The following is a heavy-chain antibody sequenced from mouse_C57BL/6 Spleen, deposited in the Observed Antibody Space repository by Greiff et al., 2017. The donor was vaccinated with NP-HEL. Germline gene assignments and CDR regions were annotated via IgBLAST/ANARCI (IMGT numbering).Heavy chain of an antibody. V-gene: IGHV10-1*01. J-gene: IGHJ4*01. D-gene: IGHD2-3*01. CDR1: GFSFNTYA. CDR2: IRSKSNNYAT. CDR3: VRQGGYYVGAMDY. Sequence: EVKLVESGGGLVQPKGSLKLSCAASGFSFNTYAMNWVRQAPGKGLEWVARIRSKSNNYATYYADSVKDRFTISRDVSESMLYLQMNNLKTEDTAMYYCVRQGGYYVGAMDYWGQGTSVTVSS.